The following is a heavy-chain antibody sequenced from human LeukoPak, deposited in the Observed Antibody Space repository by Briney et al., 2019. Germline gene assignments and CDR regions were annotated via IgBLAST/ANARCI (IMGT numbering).Heavy chain of an antibody. Sequence: GGSLRLSCAASGFTFSSYAMSWVRQAPGKGLEWVSAISGSGGSTYYADSVKGRFTISRDNAINSLYLQMNSLRAEDTAVYYCARTEDDYGDYETYYYYMDVWGKGTTVTVSS. CDR1: GFTFSSYA. CDR2: ISGSGGST. D-gene: IGHD4-17*01. J-gene: IGHJ6*03. V-gene: IGHV3-23*01. CDR3: ARTEDDYGDYETYYYYMDV.